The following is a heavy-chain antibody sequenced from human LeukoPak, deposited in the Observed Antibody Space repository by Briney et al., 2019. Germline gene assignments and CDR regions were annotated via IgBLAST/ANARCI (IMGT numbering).Heavy chain of an antibody. CDR1: GYSISSGYY. CDR2: IYHSGKT. CDR3: ARDRISVADPPNWFDP. Sequence: SETLSLTCTVSGYSISSGYYWGWIRQTPGEGLEWIGSIYHSGKTYYNPSLKSRVTISIDTSKNQFSLKLSSVTAADTAVYYCARDRISVADPPNWFDPWGQGTLVTVSS. V-gene: IGHV4-38-2*02. D-gene: IGHD6-19*01. J-gene: IGHJ5*02.